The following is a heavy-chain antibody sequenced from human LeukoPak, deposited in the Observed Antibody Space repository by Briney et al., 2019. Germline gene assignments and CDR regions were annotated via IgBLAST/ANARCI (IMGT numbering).Heavy chain of an antibody. D-gene: IGHD6-13*01. CDR2: IYYTGST. CDR1: GGSISRDY. J-gene: IGHJ4*02. CDR3: ARDRPGGSSLDY. Sequence: SETLSLTCTVSGGSISRDYWSWIRQPPGKGLEWIGYIYYTGSTNYNPSLKSRVTISVDTSKNQFSLKLSSVTAADTAVYYCARDRPGGSSLDYWGQGTLVTVSS. V-gene: IGHV4-59*01.